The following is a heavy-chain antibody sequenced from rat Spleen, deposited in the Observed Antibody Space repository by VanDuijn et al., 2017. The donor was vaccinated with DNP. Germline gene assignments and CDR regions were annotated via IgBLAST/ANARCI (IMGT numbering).Heavy chain of an antibody. CDR2: ISYSGST. V-gene: IGHV3-1*01. CDR1: GYSITSNY. D-gene: IGHD1-2*01. J-gene: IGHJ4*01. Sequence: EVQLQESGPGLVKPSQSLSLTCSVTGYSITSNYWGWIRKFPGNKMEWIGHISYSGSTSYNPSLKSRISITRDTSKNQFFLQLNSLTTEDTATYYCARYYSSYYYAMDAWGQGTSVTVSS. CDR3: ARYYSSYYYAMDA.